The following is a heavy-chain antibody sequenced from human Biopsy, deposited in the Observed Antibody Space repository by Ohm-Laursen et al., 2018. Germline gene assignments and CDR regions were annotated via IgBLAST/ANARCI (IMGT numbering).Heavy chain of an antibody. CDR1: GESFNGYY. CDR3: VRGVDYYDPYHYYALDV. Sequence: TLSLTWAVYGESFNGYYWSWIRQTPGKGLERIGEINHSGRTNYNPSLKSRVTISVDTSKNQFSLKVRSVTAADTAVYYCVRGVDYYDPYHYYALDVWGQGTTVTVSS. J-gene: IGHJ6*02. CDR2: INHSGRT. D-gene: IGHD3-22*01. V-gene: IGHV4-34*01.